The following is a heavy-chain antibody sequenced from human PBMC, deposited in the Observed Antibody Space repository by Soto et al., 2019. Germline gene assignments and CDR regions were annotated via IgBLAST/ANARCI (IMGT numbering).Heavy chain of an antibody. J-gene: IGHJ1*01. D-gene: IGHD3-22*01. CDR1: GDSISYDSYY. CDR2: IHHTEYT. Sequence: PSETLSLTCTVSGDSISYDSYYWSWLRQLPGKGLEWIGYIHHTEYTSYNPSLKSRVTMSVDTSKNQFSLKLSSVTAADTAVYYCARGESITMIVVAPGAEYFQHWGQGTLVTVSS. V-gene: IGHV4-31*03. CDR3: ARGESITMIVVAPGAEYFQH.